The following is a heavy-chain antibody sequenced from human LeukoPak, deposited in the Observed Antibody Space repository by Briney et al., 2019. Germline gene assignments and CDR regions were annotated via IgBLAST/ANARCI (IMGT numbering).Heavy chain of an antibody. V-gene: IGHV3-30-3*01. J-gene: IGHJ4*02. CDR2: ISYDGSNK. Sequence: PGRSLRLSCAASGFTFSSYAMHWVRQAPGKGLEWVAVISYDGSNKYYADSVKGRFTISRDNSKNTLYLQMNSLRAEDTAVYYCAREGLDSAFDYWGQGTLVTVSS. D-gene: IGHD1-26*01. CDR3: AREGLDSAFDY. CDR1: GFTFSSYA.